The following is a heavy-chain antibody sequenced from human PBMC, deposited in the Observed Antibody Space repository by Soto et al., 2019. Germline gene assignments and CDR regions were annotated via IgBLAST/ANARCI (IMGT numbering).Heavy chain of an antibody. J-gene: IGHJ4*02. V-gene: IGHV4-34*01. D-gene: IGHD3-22*01. CDR3: ARQSHYYDSSGYYPFDY. CDR1: GGSFSGYY. CDR2: INHSGST. Sequence: SETLSLTCAVYGGSFSGYYWSWIRQPPGKGLEWIGEINHSGSTNYNPSLKSRVTISVDTSKNQFSLKLSSVTAADTAVYYCARQSHYYDSSGYYPFDYWGQGTLVTVSS.